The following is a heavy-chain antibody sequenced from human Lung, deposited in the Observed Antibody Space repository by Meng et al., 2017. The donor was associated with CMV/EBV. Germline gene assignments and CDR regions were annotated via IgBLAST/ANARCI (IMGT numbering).Heavy chain of an antibody. CDR3: ARPRVYGFFFQGLEV. CDR1: GYRFNDYW. V-gene: IGHV5-51*01. Sequence: GGSLRLSCKSSGYRFNDYWIGWVRQMPGKGLEWMGIIDPSDSDTRYSPSFEGQVTISADKSITTAYLQWSSLKASDTAIYYCARPRVYGFFFQGLEVWGQGTTVTGSS. CDR2: IDPSDSDT. J-gene: IGHJ6*02. D-gene: IGHD2-8*01.